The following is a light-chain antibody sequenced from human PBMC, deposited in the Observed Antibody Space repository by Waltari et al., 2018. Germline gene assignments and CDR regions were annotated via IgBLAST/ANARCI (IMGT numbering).Light chain of an antibody. CDR2: SNN. Sequence: QSVLTQPPSASGTPGQRVTIPCSGSSSNIGSNTVNWYQQLPGTAPKLLIYSNNQRPSGVPDRFSGSKSGTSASLAISGLQSEDEADYYCAAWDDSLNGLNVFGSGTKVTVL. V-gene: IGLV1-44*01. J-gene: IGLJ6*01. CDR1: SSNIGSNT. CDR3: AAWDDSLNGLNV.